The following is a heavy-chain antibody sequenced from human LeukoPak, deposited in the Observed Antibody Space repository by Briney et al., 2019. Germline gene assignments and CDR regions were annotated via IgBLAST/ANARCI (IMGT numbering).Heavy chain of an antibody. J-gene: IGHJ4*02. Sequence: GASVRVSCKASGYTFSDHYVQWVRQAPGQGVEWLGWINPNSGGTSYARKFRGRVTMTRDMSLSTAYMELTRLTYDDTAVYYCARGALDPETVTNYFEYWAQGTLVTVSS. CDR1: GYTFSDHY. CDR2: INPNSGGT. CDR3: ARGALDPETVTNYFEY. D-gene: IGHD4-17*01. V-gene: IGHV1-2*02.